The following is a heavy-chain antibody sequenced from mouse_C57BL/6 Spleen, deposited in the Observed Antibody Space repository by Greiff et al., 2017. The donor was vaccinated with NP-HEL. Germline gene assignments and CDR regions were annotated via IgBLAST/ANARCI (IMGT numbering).Heavy chain of an antibody. V-gene: IGHV1-52*01. CDR2: IDPSDSET. J-gene: IGHJ3*01. D-gene: IGHD2-5*01. CDR1: GYTFTSYW. Sequence: QVQLQQPGAELVRPGSSVKLSCKASGYTFTSYWMHWVKQRPIQGLEWIGNIDPSDSETHYNQKFKDKATLTVDKSSSTAYMPLSSLTSDDSAVYYCASEPYDSNPWFAYWGQGTLVTVSA. CDR3: ASEPYDSNPWFAY.